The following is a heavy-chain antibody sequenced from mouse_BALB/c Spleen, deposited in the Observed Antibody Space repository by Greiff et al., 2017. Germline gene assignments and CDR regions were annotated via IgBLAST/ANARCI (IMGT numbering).Heavy chain of an antibody. CDR1: GYKFTSYV. CDR2: INTYNDGT. Sequence: QPQQSGPELVKTGASVQMSCKASGYKFTSYVMYWGKQKPGRGLEWIGYINTYNDGTKYNEKFKGKATLTSDKSSSTAYMELSSLTSEDSAVYYCARAPMITTVWFAYWGQGTLVTVSA. D-gene: IGHD2-4*01. CDR3: ARAPMITTVWFAY. J-gene: IGHJ3*01. V-gene: IGHV1-14*01.